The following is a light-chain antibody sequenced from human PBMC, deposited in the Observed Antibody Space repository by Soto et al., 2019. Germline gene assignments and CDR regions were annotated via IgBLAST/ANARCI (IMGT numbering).Light chain of an antibody. CDR3: SSWDGSLSGYV. CDR2: NNN. V-gene: IGLV1-47*02. J-gene: IGLJ1*01. Sequence: SVLTXPPSASGTPGQGVTISCSGSSSNIGSNYVYWYQQLPGTAPKLLIYNNNQRPSGVPDRFSASKSGTSASLAIRGLRSDDEADYYCSSWDGSLSGYVFGAGTKVTVL. CDR1: SSNIGSNY.